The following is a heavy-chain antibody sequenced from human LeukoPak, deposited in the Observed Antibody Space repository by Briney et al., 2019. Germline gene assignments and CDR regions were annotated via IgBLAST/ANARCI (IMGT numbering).Heavy chain of an antibody. V-gene: IGHV1-2*06. D-gene: IGHD3-10*01. CDR1: GYTFTGYY. CDR2: INPNSGGT. J-gene: IGHJ4*02. Sequence: ASVKVSCKASGYTFTGYYMHWVRQAPGQWLEWMGRINPNSGGTNYAQKFQGRVTMTRDTSISTAYMELSRLRSDDTAVYYCASTYGSGPYYFDYWGQGTLVTVSS. CDR3: ASTYGSGPYYFDY.